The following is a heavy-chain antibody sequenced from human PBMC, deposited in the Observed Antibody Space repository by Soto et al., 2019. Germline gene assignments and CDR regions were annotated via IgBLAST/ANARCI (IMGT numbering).Heavy chain of an antibody. V-gene: IGHV4-4*02. CDR2: IYHSRST. J-gene: IGHJ6*02. Sequence: QVQLQESGPGLVKPSGTLSLTCAVSGGSISSSNWWSWVRQPPGKGREWIGEIYHSRSTNYNPSLKSRVTISVDKSKNQFSLKLSSVTAADTAVYYCARSPDSSCYYPRWYYYGMDVWGQGTTVTVSS. CDR1: GGSISSSNW. CDR3: ARSPDSSCYYPRWYYYGMDV. D-gene: IGHD3-22*01.